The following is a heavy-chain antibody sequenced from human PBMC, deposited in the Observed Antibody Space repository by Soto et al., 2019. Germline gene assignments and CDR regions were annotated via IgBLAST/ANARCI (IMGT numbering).Heavy chain of an antibody. CDR1: GGSISSSSYY. V-gene: IGHV4-39*01. CDR3: ARHSSGTSFDP. Sequence: PSETLSLTCTVSGGSISSSSYYWDWIRQPPGKGLEWIGSIYYGGSTYYNPSLKSRVAISVDTSKNEFSLKLSSVTAADTAVYYCARHSSGTSFDPWGQGTLVTVSS. CDR2: IYYGGST. J-gene: IGHJ5*02. D-gene: IGHD3-10*01.